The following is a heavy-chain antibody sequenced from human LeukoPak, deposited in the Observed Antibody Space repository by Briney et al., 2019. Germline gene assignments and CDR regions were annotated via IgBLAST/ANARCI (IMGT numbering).Heavy chain of an antibody. CDR2: IIPIFGTA. Sequence: SVKFFCKASGRTFSSYAISWVRQAPRQWLEWMGGIIPIFGTANYAQKFQGRVTITADKSTSTAYMELSSLRSEDTAVYYCARGDSGWSPVDYWGQGTLVTVSS. CDR3: ARGDSGWSPVDY. V-gene: IGHV1-69*06. J-gene: IGHJ4*02. D-gene: IGHD6-19*01. CDR1: GRTFSSYA.